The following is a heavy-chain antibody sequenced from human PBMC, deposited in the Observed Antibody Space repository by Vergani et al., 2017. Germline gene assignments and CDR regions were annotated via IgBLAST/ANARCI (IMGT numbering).Heavy chain of an antibody. J-gene: IGHJ4*02. Sequence: QVQLQQWGAGLLKPSETLSLTCAVYGGSFSGYYWSWIRQPPGKGLEWIGEINHSGSTNYNPSLKSRVTISVDTSKNQFSLKLSSVTAADTAVYYCASSGWSYTDYWGQGTLVTVSS. CDR3: ASSGWSYTDY. V-gene: IGHV4-34*01. CDR1: GGSFSGYY. CDR2: INHSGST. D-gene: IGHD1-26*01.